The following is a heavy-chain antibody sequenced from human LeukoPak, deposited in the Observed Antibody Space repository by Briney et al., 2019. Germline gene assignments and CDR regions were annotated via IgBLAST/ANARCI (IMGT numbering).Heavy chain of an antibody. CDR1: GFTFSSYG. V-gene: IGHV3-23*01. Sequence: GGTLRLSCAASGFTFSSYGMSWVRQAPGKGLEWVSAISGSGGSTYYADSVKGRFTISRDNSKNTLYLQMNSLRAEDTAVYYCAKDLSGLRPFDYWGQGTLVTVSS. CDR3: AKDLSGLRPFDY. CDR2: ISGSGGST. J-gene: IGHJ4*02. D-gene: IGHD6-19*01.